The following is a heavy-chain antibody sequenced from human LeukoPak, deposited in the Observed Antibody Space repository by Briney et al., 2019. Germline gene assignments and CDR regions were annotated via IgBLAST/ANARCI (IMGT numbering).Heavy chain of an antibody. D-gene: IGHD3-22*01. CDR3: ASNPDYYDSRQYDY. V-gene: IGHV3-21*01. J-gene: IGHJ4*02. CDR2: ISSSSSYI. Sequence: PGGSLRLSCAASGFTFSSYSMNWVRQAPGKGLEWVSSISSSSSYIYYADSVKGRFTISRDNAKNSLYLQMNSLRAEDTAVYYCASNPDYYDSRQYDYWGRRTLVTVSS. CDR1: GFTFSSYS.